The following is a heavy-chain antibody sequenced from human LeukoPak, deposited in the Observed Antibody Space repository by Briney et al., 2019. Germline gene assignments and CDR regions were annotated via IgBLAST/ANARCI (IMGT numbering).Heavy chain of an antibody. Sequence: ASVKVSCKASGYTFTSYGISWVRQATGQGLEWMGWMNPNSGNTGYAQKFQGRVTITRNTSISTAYMELSSLRSEDTAVYYCARVLSFTIFGVVATDYYMDVWGKGTTVTVSS. D-gene: IGHD3-3*01. CDR3: ARVLSFTIFGVVATDYYMDV. V-gene: IGHV1-8*03. J-gene: IGHJ6*03. CDR1: GYTFTSYG. CDR2: MNPNSGNT.